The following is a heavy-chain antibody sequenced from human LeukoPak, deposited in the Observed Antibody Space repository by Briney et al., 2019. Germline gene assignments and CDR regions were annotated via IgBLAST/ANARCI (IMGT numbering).Heavy chain of an antibody. CDR1: GGSFSGYY. J-gene: IGHJ5*02. CDR2: TNHSGST. V-gene: IGHV4-34*01. Sequence: SETLSLTCAVYGGSFSGYYWSWIRQPPGKGLEWIGETNHSGSTNHNPSLKSRVTISVDTSKNQFSLKLSSVTAADTAVYYCARMYDWSGAWFDPWGQGTLVTVSS. CDR3: ARMYDWSGAWFDP. D-gene: IGHD1-1*01.